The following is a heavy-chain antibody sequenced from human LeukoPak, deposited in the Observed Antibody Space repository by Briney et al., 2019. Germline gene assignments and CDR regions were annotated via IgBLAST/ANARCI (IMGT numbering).Heavy chain of an antibody. CDR2: MNPNSGNT. J-gene: IGHJ1*01. Sequence: ASVKVSCKASGYTFTSYDINWVRQATGQGLEWMGWMNPNSGNTGYAQRFQGRVTMTRDTSISTAYMELNSLRSEDTAVYYCARALYCSSTSCSYFQHWGQGTLVTVSS. CDR3: ARALYCSSTSCSYFQH. D-gene: IGHD2-2*01. CDR1: GYTFTSYD. V-gene: IGHV1-8*01.